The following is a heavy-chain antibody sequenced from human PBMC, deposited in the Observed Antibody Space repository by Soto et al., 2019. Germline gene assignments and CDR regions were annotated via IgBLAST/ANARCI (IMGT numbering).Heavy chain of an antibody. J-gene: IGHJ4*01. CDR1: GFPLSARGVG. V-gene: IGHV2-5*01. D-gene: IGHD6-6*01. CDR3: ANSPWVSAPDY. Sequence: QITLKESGPPLVKPTETFTLTCTVSGFPLSARGVGVGWIRQPPGKALEWLAVIYWNDDKRYSPSLKSKLTITKDTSKNQVVLTITNTDPVDTAKYYCANSPWVSAPDYWGHGTLVTGSS. CDR2: IYWNDDK.